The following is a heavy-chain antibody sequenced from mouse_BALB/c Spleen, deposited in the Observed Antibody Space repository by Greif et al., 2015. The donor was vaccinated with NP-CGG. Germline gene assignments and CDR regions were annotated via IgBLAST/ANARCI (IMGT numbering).Heavy chain of an antibody. CDR2: ISSGGST. D-gene: IGHD1-2*01. V-gene: IGHV5-6-5*01. J-gene: IGHJ4*01. CDR1: GFTFSSYA. Sequence: EVMLVESGGGLVKPGGSLKLSCAASGFTFSSYAMSWVRQTPEKRLEWVASISSGGSTYYPDSVKGRFTISRDNARNILYLQMSSLRSEDTAMYYCAREEFITRFYAMDYWGQGTSVTVSS. CDR3: AREEFITRFYAMDY.